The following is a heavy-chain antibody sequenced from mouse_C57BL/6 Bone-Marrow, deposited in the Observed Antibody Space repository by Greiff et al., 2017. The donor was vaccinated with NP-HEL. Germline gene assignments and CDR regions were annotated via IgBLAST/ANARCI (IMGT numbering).Heavy chain of an antibody. J-gene: IGHJ3*01. CDR3: ARGDYSWFAY. D-gene: IGHD2-13*01. CDR2: IDPSDSYT. CDR1: GYTFTSYW. V-gene: IGHV1-50*01. Sequence: VQLQQPGAELVKPGASVKLSCKASGYTFTSYWMQWVKQRPGQGLEWIGEIDPSDSYTNYTQKFKGKATLTVDTSSSTAYMQLSSLTSEDSAVYYCARGDYSWFAYWGQGTLVTVSA.